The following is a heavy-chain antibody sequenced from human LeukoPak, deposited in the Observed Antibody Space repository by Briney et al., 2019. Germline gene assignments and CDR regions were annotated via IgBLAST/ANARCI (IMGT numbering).Heavy chain of an antibody. CDR1: GFTFSSYW. CDR3: ARLEPPLNYFDY. Sequence: PGGSLRLSCAASGFTFSSYWMHWVRQAPGKGLAWVSRINSDGSSTSYADSVKGRFTISRDNAKNTLYLQMNSLRAEDTAVYYCARLEPPLNYFDYWGQGTLVTVSS. D-gene: IGHD1-14*01. V-gene: IGHV3-74*01. J-gene: IGHJ4*02. CDR2: INSDGSST.